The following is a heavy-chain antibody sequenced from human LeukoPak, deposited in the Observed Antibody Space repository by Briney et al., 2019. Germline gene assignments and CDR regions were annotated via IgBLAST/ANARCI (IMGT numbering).Heavy chain of an antibody. CDR3: ATDPPYSSSWYFQH. Sequence: ASVKVSRKVSGYTLTELSIHWVRQAPGKGLEWMGGFDPEDGETIYAQKFQGRVTMTEDTSTDTAYMELSSLRSEDTAVYYCATDPPYSSSWYFQHWGQGALVIVSS. CDR1: GYTLTELS. CDR2: FDPEDGET. V-gene: IGHV1-24*01. J-gene: IGHJ1*01. D-gene: IGHD6-13*01.